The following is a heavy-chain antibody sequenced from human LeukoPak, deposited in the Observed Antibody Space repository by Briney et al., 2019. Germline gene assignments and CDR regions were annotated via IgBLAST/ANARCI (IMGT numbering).Heavy chain of an antibody. V-gene: IGHV3-23*01. D-gene: IGHD1-26*01. J-gene: IGHJ4*02. CDR2: ISDSGSST. CDR1: GFTFSSYA. CDR3: ITDCCLWEKTATTGSMGGRH. Sequence: GGSLRLSCAASGFTFSSYAMSWVRQAPGKGLEWVSSISDSGSSTYYADSVKGRFTISRDNSKNTLYLQMNSLQTEDTAVYYCITDCCLWEKTATTGSMGGRHWGQGTLVTVSS.